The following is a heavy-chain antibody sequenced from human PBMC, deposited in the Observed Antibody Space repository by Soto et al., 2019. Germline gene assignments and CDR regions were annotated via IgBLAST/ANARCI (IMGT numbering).Heavy chain of an antibody. CDR2: IYYSGST. Sequence: QVQLQESGPGLVKPSQTLSLTCTVSGGSISSGDYYWSWIRQPPGKGLEWIGYIYYSGSTYYNPSLRSRGTLSVDTSKRQFSLKLSSVTAADTAVYYCARAECSGGSCYSGWFDPWGQGTLVTVSS. CDR1: GGSISSGDYY. CDR3: ARAECSGGSCYSGWFDP. J-gene: IGHJ5*02. V-gene: IGHV4-30-4*01. D-gene: IGHD2-15*01.